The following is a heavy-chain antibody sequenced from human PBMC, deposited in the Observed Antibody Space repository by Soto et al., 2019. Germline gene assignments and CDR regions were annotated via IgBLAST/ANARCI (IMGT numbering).Heavy chain of an antibody. V-gene: IGHV3-53*01. Sequence: EVQLVESGGGLIQPGGSLRLSCAVSGFTVSNNYMSWVRQAPGKGLEGVSVIYSGGYTAYGDSVKGRFTISRDNSKNTLISQINAPGAADAAVYYWATQPGGGGYWGQGTLVTVSS. D-gene: IGHD3-10*01. CDR3: ATQPGGGGY. J-gene: IGHJ4*02. CDR2: IYSGGYT. CDR1: GFTVSNNY.